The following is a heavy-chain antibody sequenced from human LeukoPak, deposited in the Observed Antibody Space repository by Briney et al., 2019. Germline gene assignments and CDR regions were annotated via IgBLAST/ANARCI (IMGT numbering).Heavy chain of an antibody. Sequence: GGSLRLSCAASGFTFSSYSMNWVRQAPGKGLEWVSSISSSSCYIYYADSVKGRFTISRDNAKNSLYLQMNSLRAEDTAVYYCARDREVATIMDDYWGQGTLVTVSS. J-gene: IGHJ4*02. CDR2: ISSSSCYI. CDR1: GFTFSSYS. CDR3: ARDREVATIMDDY. D-gene: IGHD5-24*01. V-gene: IGHV3-21*01.